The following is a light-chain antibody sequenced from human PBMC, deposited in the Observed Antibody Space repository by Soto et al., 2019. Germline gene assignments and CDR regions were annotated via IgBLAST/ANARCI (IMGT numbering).Light chain of an antibody. CDR3: SSYTSSSPYV. CDR2: EVF. J-gene: IGLJ1*01. V-gene: IGLV2-14*01. CDR1: NSDVGGYNY. Sequence: QSALTQPASVSGSPGQSITIPCTGTNSDVGGYNYVSWYQHHPGKAPKLMIYEVFNRPSGVSSRFSGSKSGSTASLTISGLQAEDEADYYCSSYTSSSPYVFGTGT.